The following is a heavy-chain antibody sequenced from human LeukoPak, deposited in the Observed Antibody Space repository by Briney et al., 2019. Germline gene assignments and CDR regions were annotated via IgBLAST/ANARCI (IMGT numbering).Heavy chain of an antibody. CDR3: ARALPDYYYDSSGYYQYYFDY. J-gene: IGHJ4*02. V-gene: IGHV3-53*01. CDR1: GFTVSSNY. D-gene: IGHD3-22*01. CDR2: IYSGGST. Sequence: GGSLRLSCAASGFTVSSNYMSWVRQAPGKGLEWVSVIYSGGSTYYADSVKGRFTISRDNSKNTLYLQMNSLRAEDTVVYYCARALPDYYYDSSGYYQYYFDYWGQGTLVTVSS.